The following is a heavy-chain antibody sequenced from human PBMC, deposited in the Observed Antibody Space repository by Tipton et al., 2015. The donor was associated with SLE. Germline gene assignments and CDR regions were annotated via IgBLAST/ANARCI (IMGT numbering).Heavy chain of an antibody. CDR1: GGSVTSGGYF. Sequence: LSLTCTVSGGSVTSGGYFWSWIRQHPGKGLEWIGYMYYSGSTYYNPSLKSRVTISVDTSKNQFSLKLSSVTAADTAVYYCARFPYRWGFLDRGYFDYWGQGTLVTVSS. CDR3: ARFPYRWGFLDRGYFDY. D-gene: IGHD3/OR15-3a*01. V-gene: IGHV4-31*03. J-gene: IGHJ4*02. CDR2: MYYSGST.